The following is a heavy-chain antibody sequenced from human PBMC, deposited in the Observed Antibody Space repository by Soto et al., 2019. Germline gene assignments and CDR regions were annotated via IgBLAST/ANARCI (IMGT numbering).Heavy chain of an antibody. V-gene: IGHV3-30*18. D-gene: IGHD3-10*01. J-gene: IGHJ6*02. CDR2: ISYDGSNK. CDR1: GFTFSSYG. CDR3: AKDSVLWFGELLYKPTYYYYGMDV. Sequence: GGSLRLSCAASGFTFSSYGMHWVRQAPGKGLEWVAVISYDGSNKYYADSVKGRFTISRDNSKNTLYLQMNSLRAEDTAVYYCAKDSVLWFGELLYKPTYYYYGMDVWGQGTTVTVSS.